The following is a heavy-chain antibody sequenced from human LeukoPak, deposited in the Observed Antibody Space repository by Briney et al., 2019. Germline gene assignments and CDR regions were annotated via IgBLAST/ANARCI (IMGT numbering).Heavy chain of an antibody. D-gene: IGHD3-16*01. V-gene: IGHV3-7*05. J-gene: IGHJ4*02. Sequence: GGSLRLSCAASGFTFSKYWMSWVRQAPGKGLEWVANINQDGSEKYYVDSVKGRFTISRDNAKNSLYLQMNSLRGDDTAVYYCARGGSPIKGRFDFWGQGTLVTVSS. CDR1: GFTFSKYW. CDR3: ARGGSPIKGRFDF. CDR2: INQDGSEK.